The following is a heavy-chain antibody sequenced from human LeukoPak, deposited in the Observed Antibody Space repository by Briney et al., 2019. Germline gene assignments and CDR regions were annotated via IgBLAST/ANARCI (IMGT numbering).Heavy chain of an antibody. CDR1: GFTFSSYG. D-gene: IGHD2-2*01. Sequence: GGSLRLSCAASGFTFSSYGMHWVRQAPGKGLEWVSFIRYDGSNKYYADSVKGRFTISRDNSKNTLYLQMNRLRAEDTAVYYCARFITSWEGYYYYMDVWGKGTTVTVSS. J-gene: IGHJ6*03. V-gene: IGHV3-30*02. CDR3: ARFITSWEGYYYYMDV. CDR2: IRYDGSNK.